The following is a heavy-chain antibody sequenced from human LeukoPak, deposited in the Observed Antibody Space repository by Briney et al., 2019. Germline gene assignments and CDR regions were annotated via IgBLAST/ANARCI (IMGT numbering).Heavy chain of an antibody. CDR2: IYYSGST. CDR3: AREAAAGYNWFDP. V-gene: IGHV4-59*01. D-gene: IGHD6-13*01. CDR1: GGSISSYY. Sequence: KPSETLSLTCTVSGGSISSYYWSWTRQPPGKGLEWIGYIYYSGSTNYNPSLKSRVTISVDTSKNQFSLKLSSVTAADTAVYYCAREAAAGYNWFDPWGQGTLVTVSS. J-gene: IGHJ5*02.